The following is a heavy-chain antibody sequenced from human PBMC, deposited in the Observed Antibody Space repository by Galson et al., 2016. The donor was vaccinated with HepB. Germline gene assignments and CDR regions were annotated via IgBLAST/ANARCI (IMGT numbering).Heavy chain of an antibody. V-gene: IGHV3-23*01. Sequence: SLRLSCAASGFTFTSSGMNWARQAPGKGLEWVSYISGSGGSTYYADSVKGRFTLSRDNSKNTLFLQMNSLRAEDTAVYYCAKDLSYNEHAFDIWGQGTMVSVSS. J-gene: IGHJ3*02. D-gene: IGHD5-24*01. CDR2: ISGSGGST. CDR1: GFTFTSSG. CDR3: AKDLSYNEHAFDI.